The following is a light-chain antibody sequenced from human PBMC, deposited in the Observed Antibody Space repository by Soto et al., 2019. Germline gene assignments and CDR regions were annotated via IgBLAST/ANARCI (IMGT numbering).Light chain of an antibody. V-gene: IGKV1-5*03. CDR3: QQYNSYSPLT. CDR2: EAS. CDR1: QSIRSW. J-gene: IGKJ4*01. Sequence: DIQMTQSPSTLSASIGDRVTITCRASQSIRSWLAWYQQKPGKAPKLLIYEASSLESGVSSRFSGSGSGTEFTLTISSLQPDDFATYFCQQYNSYSPLTFGGGTKVDIK.